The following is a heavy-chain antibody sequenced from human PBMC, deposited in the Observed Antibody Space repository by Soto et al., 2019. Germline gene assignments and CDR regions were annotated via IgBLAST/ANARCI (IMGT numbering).Heavy chain of an antibody. V-gene: IGHV4-30-2*01. Sequence: SETLSLTCAVSGGSISSGGYSWSWIRQPPGKGLEWIGYTLHTGGAYYNPSLESRVTISVDISKNEFSLKLTSVTAADTGMYYCARGDPPTSWRFDPWGQGALVTVSS. CDR1: GGSISSGGYS. CDR3: ARGDPPTSWRFDP. CDR2: TLHTGGA. D-gene: IGHD2-21*02. J-gene: IGHJ5*02.